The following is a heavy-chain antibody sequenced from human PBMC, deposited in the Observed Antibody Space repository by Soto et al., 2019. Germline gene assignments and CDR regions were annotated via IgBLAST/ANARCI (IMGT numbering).Heavy chain of an antibody. Sequence: PSQTLSLTCAISGDSVSSNSAAWNWIRQSPSRGLEWLGRTYYRSKWYNDYAVSVKSRITINPDTSKNQFSLQLNSVTPEDTAVYYCARTPKNKVVPAAMGWFDPWGQGTLVTVSS. V-gene: IGHV6-1*01. D-gene: IGHD2-2*01. CDR3: ARTPKNKVVPAAMGWFDP. J-gene: IGHJ5*02. CDR1: GDSVSSNSAA. CDR2: TYYRSKWYN.